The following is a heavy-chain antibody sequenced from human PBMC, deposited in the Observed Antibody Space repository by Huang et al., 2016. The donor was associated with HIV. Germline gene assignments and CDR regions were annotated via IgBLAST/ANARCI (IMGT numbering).Heavy chain of an antibody. Sequence: HVRLQESGPGLVKPSQTLALTCTFSGVPISSGGYYWTWIRQPPGKGLEGIGYVYYSCSTPYNPSLKSRLTISLDMPKNQCYRKVNSVTAADTAVYYCARAPYDSRGYYWWGQGALVTVSS. CDR2: VYYSCST. CDR1: GVPISSGGYY. V-gene: IGHV4-30-4*01. CDR3: ARAPYDSRGYYW. J-gene: IGHJ4*02. D-gene: IGHD3-22*01.